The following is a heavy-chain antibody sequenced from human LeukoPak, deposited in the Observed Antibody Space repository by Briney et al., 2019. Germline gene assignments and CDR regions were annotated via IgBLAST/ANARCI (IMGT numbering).Heavy chain of an antibody. CDR1: GYTFTGYY. CDR2: INPNSGGT. Sequence: ASVKVSCKASGYTFTGYYMHWVRQAPGQGLEWMGRINPNSGGTNYAQKFQGRVTMTRDTSISTAYMELSRLTSDDTAVYYCARIMVRGAIHYWGQGTLVTVSS. V-gene: IGHV1-2*06. D-gene: IGHD3-10*01. CDR3: ARIMVRGAIHY. J-gene: IGHJ4*02.